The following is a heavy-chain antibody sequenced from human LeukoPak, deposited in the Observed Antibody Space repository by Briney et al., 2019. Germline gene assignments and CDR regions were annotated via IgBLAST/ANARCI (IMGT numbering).Heavy chain of an antibody. CDR2: IWYDGSDK. D-gene: IGHD6-19*01. J-gene: IGHJ3*02. V-gene: IGHV3-33*01. Sequence: GGSLRLSCAPSGFSFSSYGMYWVRQAPGKGLEWVAVIWYDGSDKYYADSVKGRFTISRDNSKNTLYLQMNSLRAGDTAVYYCARGMADTIVAIWDAFDIWGQGTMVTVSS. CDR1: GFSFSSYG. CDR3: ARGMADTIVAIWDAFDI.